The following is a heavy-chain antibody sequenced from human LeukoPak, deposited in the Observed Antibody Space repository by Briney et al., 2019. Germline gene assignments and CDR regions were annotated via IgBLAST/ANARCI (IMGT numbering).Heavy chain of an antibody. J-gene: IGHJ4*02. Sequence: GGSLRLSCAAPGFTFSTYWMHWVRRAPGKGLVWVSRISTDGSVTSYADSVKGRFTISRDNAKNTMYLQMNSLRAEDTAVYYCARIGGSGSYSGHYFDHWGQGTLVTVSS. V-gene: IGHV3-74*01. D-gene: IGHD3-10*01. CDR1: GFTFSTYW. CDR2: ISTDGSVT. CDR3: ARIGGSGSYSGHYFDH.